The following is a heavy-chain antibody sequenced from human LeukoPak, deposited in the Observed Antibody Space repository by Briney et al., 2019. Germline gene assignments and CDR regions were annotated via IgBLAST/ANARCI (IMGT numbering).Heavy chain of an antibody. J-gene: IGHJ4*02. Sequence: SVKVSCKASGGTFSSYAISWVRQAPGQGLEWVGRIIPILGIANYAQKFQGRVTITADKSTSTAYMELSSLRSEDTAVYYCATSYRGGYYDSSGYYFYWGQGTLVTVSS. D-gene: IGHD3-22*01. CDR1: GGTFSSYA. CDR3: ATSYRGGYYDSSGYYFY. V-gene: IGHV1-69*04. CDR2: IIPILGIA.